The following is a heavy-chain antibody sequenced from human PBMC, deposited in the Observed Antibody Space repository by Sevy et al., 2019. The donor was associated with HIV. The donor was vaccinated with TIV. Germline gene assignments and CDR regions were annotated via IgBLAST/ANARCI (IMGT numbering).Heavy chain of an antibody. D-gene: IGHD1-1*01. CDR1: GFTFSSYA. Sequence: GGSLRLSCAASGFTFSSYAMSWVRQAPGKGLEWVSAISGSGGSTYYADSVKGRFTISRDNSKNTLYLQMNSLRAEDRAVYYWAIDLRSRTGSLSRWFDPGGREPWSPSPQ. J-gene: IGHJ5*02. CDR2: ISGSGGST. V-gene: IGHV3-23*01. CDR3: AIDLRSRTGSLSRWFDP.